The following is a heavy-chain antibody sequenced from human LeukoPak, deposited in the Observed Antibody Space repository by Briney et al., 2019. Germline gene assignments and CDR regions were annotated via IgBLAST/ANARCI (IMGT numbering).Heavy chain of an antibody. CDR1: GFTFGGYA. D-gene: IGHD1-1*01. CDR3: TRDRGAYNLYDY. Sequence: PGGSLRLSCIASGFTFGGYAMSWIRQAPGKGLEWVGFIRSKAYGETADYATSVKGRFTISRDDSKAIAYLQMNSLKTEDTAVYHCTRDRGAYNLYDYWGQGTLVTVSS. J-gene: IGHJ4*02. CDR2: IRSKAYGETA. V-gene: IGHV3-49*03.